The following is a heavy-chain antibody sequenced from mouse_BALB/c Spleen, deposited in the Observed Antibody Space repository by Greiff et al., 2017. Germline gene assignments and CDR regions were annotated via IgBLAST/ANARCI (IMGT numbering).Heavy chain of an antibody. D-gene: IGHD2-14*01. J-gene: IGHJ4*01. CDR2: INPSSGYT. V-gene: IGHV1-4*01. Sequence: QVQLQQSGAELARPGASVKMSCKASGYTFTSYTMHWVKQRPGQGLEWIGYINPSSGYTNYNQKFKDKATLTADKSSSTAYMQLSSLTSEDSAVYYCARWEVPYYAMDYWGQGTSVTVSS. CDR3: ARWEVPYYAMDY. CDR1: GYTFTSYT.